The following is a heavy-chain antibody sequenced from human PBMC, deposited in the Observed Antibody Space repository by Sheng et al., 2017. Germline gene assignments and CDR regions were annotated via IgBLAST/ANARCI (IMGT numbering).Heavy chain of an antibody. J-gene: IGHJ5*02. Sequence: QVQLQESGPGLVKPSETLSLTCTVSGGSISSYYWSWIRQPPGKGLEWIGYIYYSGSTNYNPSLKSRVTISVDTSKNQFSLKLSSVTAADTAVYYCAREGPAGGCSDPWGQGTLVTGLL. D-gene: IGHD3-16*01. CDR1: GGSISSYY. V-gene: IGHV4-59*01. CDR2: IYYSGST. CDR3: AREGPAGGCSDP.